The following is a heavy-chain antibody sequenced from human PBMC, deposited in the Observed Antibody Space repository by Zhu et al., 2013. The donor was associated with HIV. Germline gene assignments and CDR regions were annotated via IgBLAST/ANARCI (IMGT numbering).Heavy chain of an antibody. CDR1: GYTFTRYY. Sequence: QVQLVQSGAEVKKPGASVKVSCKASGYTFTRYYMHWVRQAPGQGLEWMGIITPSGGGTSYAQKFQGRVTMTRDTSTSTVYMELSSLRSEDTAVYYCARVSGSYYLYYMDVWGKGTTVTVSS. CDR2: ITPSGGGT. V-gene: IGHV1-46*01. D-gene: IGHD1-26*01. J-gene: IGHJ6*03. CDR3: ARVSGSYYLYYMDV.